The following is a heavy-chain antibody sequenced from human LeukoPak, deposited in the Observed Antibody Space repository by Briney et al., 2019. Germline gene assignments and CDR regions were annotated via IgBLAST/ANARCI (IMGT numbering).Heavy chain of an antibody. D-gene: IGHD3-22*01. CDR1: GGSISSYY. V-gene: IGHV4-59*01. CDR3: ARDYDSTGAGAFDI. CDR2: IYYSGST. Sequence: SETLSLTCTVSGGSISSYYWSWIRQPPGKGLEWIGYIYYSGSTNYNPSLKSRVTISVDTSKNQFSLKLSSVTAADTAVYYCARDYDSTGAGAFDIWGQGTMVTVSS. J-gene: IGHJ3*02.